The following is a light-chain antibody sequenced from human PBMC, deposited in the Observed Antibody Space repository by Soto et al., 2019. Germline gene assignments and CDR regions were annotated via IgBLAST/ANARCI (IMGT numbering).Light chain of an antibody. CDR2: GAS. Sequence: EIGLTQSPGTLSLSPGERATLSCRASQSVSATYLAWYQQKPGQAPRLLIYGASNSATGIPDRFTGSGSGTDFTLTISRLEPEDFAVYFCQQYVSSPMYTFGQGTKLAIK. CDR3: QQYVSSPMYT. J-gene: IGKJ2*01. CDR1: QSVSATY. V-gene: IGKV3-20*01.